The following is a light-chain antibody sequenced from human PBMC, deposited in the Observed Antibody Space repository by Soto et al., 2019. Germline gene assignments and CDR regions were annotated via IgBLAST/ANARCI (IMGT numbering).Light chain of an antibody. Sequence: QSALTQPASVSGSPGQSITISCTGTSSDVGGYNYVSWYQQHPGKAPKLMIYEVTDRPSGLSNRFSGSKSGNTASLTISGLQAEDEADYYCSSYTSSNSVVFGGWTKLTVL. CDR1: SSDVGGYNY. CDR2: EVT. J-gene: IGLJ2*01. V-gene: IGLV2-14*01. CDR3: SSYTSSNSVV.